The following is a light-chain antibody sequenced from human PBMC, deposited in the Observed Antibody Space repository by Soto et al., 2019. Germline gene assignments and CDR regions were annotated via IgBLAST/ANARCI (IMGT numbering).Light chain of an antibody. CDR2: GAS. CDR1: QSVGSY. Sequence: EIVMTQSPATLSVSPGERATRSCRASQSVGSYLAWYQQKPGQAPRLLIYGASTRATGIPARFSGSGSGTEFTLTISSLQSEDFAIYYCQQYNNWPPITFGQGTRLEIK. CDR3: QQYNNWPPIT. V-gene: IGKV3-15*01. J-gene: IGKJ5*01.